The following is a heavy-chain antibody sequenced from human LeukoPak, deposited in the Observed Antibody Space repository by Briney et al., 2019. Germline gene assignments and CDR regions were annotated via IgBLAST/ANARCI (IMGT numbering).Heavy chain of an antibody. Sequence: GESLKISCKGSGYSFTSYWIGWVRQMPGKGLEWMGIIYPGDSDTTYSPSFQGQVTMSADKSISTAYLQWSSLKASDTAIYYCARVAIFGVVIMGLDYWGQGTLVTVSS. D-gene: IGHD3-3*01. J-gene: IGHJ4*02. CDR1: GYSFTSYW. CDR2: IYPGDSDT. CDR3: ARVAIFGVVIMGLDY. V-gene: IGHV5-51*01.